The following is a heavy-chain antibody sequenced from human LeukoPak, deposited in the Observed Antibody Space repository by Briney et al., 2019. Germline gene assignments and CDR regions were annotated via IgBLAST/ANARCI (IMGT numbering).Heavy chain of an antibody. Sequence: PGGSLRLSCAASGFTFSSYAMHWVRQAPGKGLEWVAVISYDGSNKYHADSVKGRFTISRDNSKNTLYLQMNSLRAEDTAVYYCARMPYSSSGGRRGLDYWGQGTLVTVSS. CDR3: ARMPYSSSGGRRGLDY. CDR1: GFTFSSYA. J-gene: IGHJ4*02. CDR2: ISYDGSNK. V-gene: IGHV3-30*04. D-gene: IGHD6-6*01.